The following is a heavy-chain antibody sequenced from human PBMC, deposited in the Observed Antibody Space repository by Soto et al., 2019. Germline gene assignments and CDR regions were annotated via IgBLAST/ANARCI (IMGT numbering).Heavy chain of an antibody. Sequence: PGGSLRLSCAAFGFTVVGKKYVGLFRQAPGKGLEWVSALYDLDGTYYADSVKGRFTTSSDSSRTTVYLQMNDLRPDDTAVYSCATWHLREHAYDIWGQGTTVTVSS. CDR2: LYDLDGT. D-gene: IGHD3-10*01. CDR3: ATWHLREHAYDI. V-gene: IGHV3-53*01. CDR1: GFTVVGKKY. J-gene: IGHJ3*02.